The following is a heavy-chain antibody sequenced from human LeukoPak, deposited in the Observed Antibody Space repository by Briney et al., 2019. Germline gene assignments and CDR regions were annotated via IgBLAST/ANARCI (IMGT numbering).Heavy chain of an antibody. V-gene: IGHV3-11*06. Sequence: PGGSLRLSCAASGFTFSDYYMSWIRQAPGKGLEWVSSISSSSSYIYYADSVKGRFTISRDNAKDSLYLQMNSLRAEDTAVYYCASDPSDPGYWGQGTLVTVSS. CDR3: ASDPSDPGY. CDR1: GFTFSDYY. D-gene: IGHD2-2*01. J-gene: IGHJ4*02. CDR2: ISSSSSYI.